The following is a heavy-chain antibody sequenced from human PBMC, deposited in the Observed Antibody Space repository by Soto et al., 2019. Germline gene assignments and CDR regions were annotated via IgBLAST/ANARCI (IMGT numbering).Heavy chain of an antibody. CDR1: GFSFSNSA. CDR2: MSFDGTNT. Sequence: GGSLRLSCAASGFSFSNSAMHWVRQAPGKGLEWVAVMSFDGTNTNHADSVKGRFTISRDNSKNTLYLQMNSLRSEDTAMYFCARDDSPQRDPSWFDPWGQGVLVTVSS. CDR3: ARDDSPQRDPSWFDP. J-gene: IGHJ5*02. V-gene: IGHV3-30-3*01. D-gene: IGHD2-15*01.